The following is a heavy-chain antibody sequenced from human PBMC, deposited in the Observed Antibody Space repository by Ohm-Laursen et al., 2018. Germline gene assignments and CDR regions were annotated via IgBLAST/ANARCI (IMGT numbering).Heavy chain of an antibody. CDR1: GFTVNINY. CDR2: IYSGDST. V-gene: IGHV3-53*01. J-gene: IGHJ3*02. CDR3: ARESSRAFDI. Sequence: SLRLSCAASGFTVNINYMSWVRQAPGKGLEWVSVIYSGDSTYYADSVKGRFTISRDNAKNSLYLQMNSLRAEDTAVYYCARESSRAFDIWAQGTMVTVSS.